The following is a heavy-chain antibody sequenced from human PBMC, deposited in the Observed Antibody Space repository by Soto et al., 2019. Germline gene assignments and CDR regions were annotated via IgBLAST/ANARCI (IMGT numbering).Heavy chain of an antibody. D-gene: IGHD6-19*01. Sequence: SEPKSLTCAVSGYSISSSNWWGWIQQPPGKGLEWIGYIYYSGSTYYNPSLKSRVTMSVDTSKNQFSLKLSSVTAVDTAVYYCARKESSGWQFDPWGQGTLVTVSS. CDR1: GYSISSSNW. CDR2: IYYSGST. V-gene: IGHV4-28*01. CDR3: ARKESSGWQFDP. J-gene: IGHJ5*02.